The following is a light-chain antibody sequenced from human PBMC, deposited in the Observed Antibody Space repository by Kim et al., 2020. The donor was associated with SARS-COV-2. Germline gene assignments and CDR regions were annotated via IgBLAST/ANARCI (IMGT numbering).Light chain of an antibody. CDR2: DSS. V-gene: IGKV3-15*01. CDR3: QQYNDWPWT. J-gene: IGKJ1*01. CDR1: QSAGTN. Sequence: EIVMTQSQATLSVSPGERATLSCRASQSAGTNLAWYQHKPGQAPRLLISDSSTRATGIPARFSGSGSGTEFTLTISSLQSEDFALYYFQQYNDWPWTFGPGNKVDIK.